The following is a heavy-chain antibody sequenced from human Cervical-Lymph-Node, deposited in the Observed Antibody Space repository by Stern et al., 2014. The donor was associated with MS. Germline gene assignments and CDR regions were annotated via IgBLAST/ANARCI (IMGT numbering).Heavy chain of an antibody. V-gene: IGHV1-69*01. CDR2: IIPIFGTA. Sequence: VQLEESGAEVKKPGASVKVSWKASGGTFSSYAISWVRKAPGKGLEWMGGIIPIFGTANYAQKFQGRVTITADESTSTAYMELSSLRSEDTAVYYCARGELKEGLVRGMDVWGQGTTVTVSS. D-gene: IGHD1-26*01. CDR3: ARGELKEGLVRGMDV. CDR1: GGTFSSYA. J-gene: IGHJ6*02.